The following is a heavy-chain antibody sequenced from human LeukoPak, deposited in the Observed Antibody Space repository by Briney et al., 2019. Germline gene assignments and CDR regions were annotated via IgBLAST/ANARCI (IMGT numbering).Heavy chain of an antibody. D-gene: IGHD3-3*01. CDR3: AREGFLDY. CDR2: MNQDGSQK. J-gene: IGHJ4*02. Sequence: GGSLRLSCAASGFTFSCYWMSWVRQAPGRGLEWVANMNQDGSQKNYVDSVKGRFTISRDNAKNSLYLQMNSLRAEDTAVYYCAREGFLDYWGQGTLVTVSS. V-gene: IGHV3-7*01. CDR1: GFTFSCYW.